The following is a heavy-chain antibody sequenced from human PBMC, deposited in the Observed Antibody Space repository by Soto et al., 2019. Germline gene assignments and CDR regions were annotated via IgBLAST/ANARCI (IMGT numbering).Heavy chain of an antibody. CDR2: ITVAGGGI. D-gene: IGHD1-26*01. Sequence: EVQLLESGGGLAQPGGSLRLSCAASGFAFSSSAMAGIRQTPGKGLQWVSAITVAGGGIYYADSVKGRFTISRDTSKKTLYLQMNSLSAEDTAQYFCAKWPPSPKMGVTSHWGQGTLVTVSS. V-gene: IGHV3-23*01. CDR3: AKWPPSPKMGVTSH. J-gene: IGHJ4*02. CDR1: GFAFSSSA.